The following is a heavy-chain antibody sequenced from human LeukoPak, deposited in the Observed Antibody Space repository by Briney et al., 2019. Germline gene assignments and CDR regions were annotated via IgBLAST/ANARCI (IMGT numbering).Heavy chain of an antibody. Sequence: ASVKVSCKASGYTFTDYHIHWVRQAPGHGLEWMGRINPNSGDTNYAQMFQGRVTMTRDTSIRTAYMELSRLRSHDTDVYYCARVSSGWHGFNYWGQGTLVTVSS. CDR3: ARVSSGWHGFNY. V-gene: IGHV1-2*05. CDR1: GYTFTDYH. J-gene: IGHJ4*02. D-gene: IGHD6-19*01. CDR2: INPNSGDT.